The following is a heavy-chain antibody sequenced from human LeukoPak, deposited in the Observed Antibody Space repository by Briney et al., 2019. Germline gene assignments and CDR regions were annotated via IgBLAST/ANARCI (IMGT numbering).Heavy chain of an antibody. Sequence: GASVKVSCKASGYTFTIYGISWVRQAPGQGLEWMGGIIPIFGTANYAQKFQGRVTITADESTSTAYMELSSLRSEDTAVYYCATSRRELRTYYYYYYMDVWGKGTTVTISS. CDR2: IIPIFGTA. V-gene: IGHV1-69*13. D-gene: IGHD1-7*01. CDR1: GYTFTIYG. J-gene: IGHJ6*03. CDR3: ATSRRELRTYYYYYYMDV.